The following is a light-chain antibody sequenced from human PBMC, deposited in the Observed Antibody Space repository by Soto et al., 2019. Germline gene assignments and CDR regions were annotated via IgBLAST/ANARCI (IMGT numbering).Light chain of an antibody. Sequence: DVVMTQSPLSLPVTPGQPASISCRSSQGFLTGKEKPNLGWFQQGPGQSPRRLIYKVSDRDSGVPDRFSGSESGTDFTLKISRVEAEDVGVYFCMQATHWPYTFGQGTKLEIK. CDR1: QGFLTGKEKPN. J-gene: IGKJ2*01. V-gene: IGKV2-30*01. CDR2: KVS. CDR3: MQATHWPYT.